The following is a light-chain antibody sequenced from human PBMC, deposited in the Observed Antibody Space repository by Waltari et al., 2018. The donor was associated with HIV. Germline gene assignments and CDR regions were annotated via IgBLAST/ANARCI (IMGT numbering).Light chain of an antibody. CDR2: GKN. CDR1: SLRNYY. Sequence: SSELNQDPAVSVALGQTVRITCQGDSLRNYYASWYQQKPGQAPVLVIYGKNNRPSGIPDRFSGSSSGNTAFLTITGTQAEDEADYYCNSRDSSGYHLVFGGGTRLTVL. V-gene: IGLV3-19*01. J-gene: IGLJ3*02. CDR3: NSRDSSGYHLV.